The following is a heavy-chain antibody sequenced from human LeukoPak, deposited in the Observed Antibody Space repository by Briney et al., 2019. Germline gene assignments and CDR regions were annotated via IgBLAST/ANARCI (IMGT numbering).Heavy chain of an antibody. V-gene: IGHV1-18*01. D-gene: IGHD5/OR15-5a*01. Sequence: GASVKVSCKASGYTFTSYGISWVRQAPGQGLEWMGWISTYNGNTDYAQKLQGRVTMTTDTSTGTAYMELRSLRSDDTAVYFCARCLAEYFQHWGQGTLVTVSS. CDR1: GYTFTSYG. CDR2: ISTYNGNT. CDR3: ARCLAEYFQH. J-gene: IGHJ1*01.